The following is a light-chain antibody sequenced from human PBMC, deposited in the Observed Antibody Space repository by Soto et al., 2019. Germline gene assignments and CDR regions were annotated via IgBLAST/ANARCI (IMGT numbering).Light chain of an antibody. V-gene: IGKV3-20*01. CDR3: QQYGSSPPRLT. J-gene: IGKJ4*01. CDR1: QSVSSSY. CDR2: GAS. Sequence: EIVLTQSPGTLSLSPGERATLSCRASQSVSSSYLAWYQQKPGQALRLLIYGASSRATGIPDRFSGSGSGTDFTLTISRLEPEDFAGYYCQQYGSSPPRLTFGGGTKVEIK.